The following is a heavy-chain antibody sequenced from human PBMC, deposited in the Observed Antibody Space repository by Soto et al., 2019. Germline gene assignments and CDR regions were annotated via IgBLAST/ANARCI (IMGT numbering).Heavy chain of an antibody. V-gene: IGHV5-51*01. Sequence: PGESLKISCNGSGYILTSYWIGWVRQMPGKGLEWMGIIYPGDSDTRYSPSFQGQVTISADKSISTAYLQWSSLKASDTAMYYCASPTYYDSSGYYYVGAFGAFDIWGQGTMVTVSS. J-gene: IGHJ3*02. CDR2: IYPGDSDT. CDR1: GYILTSYW. D-gene: IGHD3-22*01. CDR3: ASPTYYDSSGYYYVGAFGAFDI.